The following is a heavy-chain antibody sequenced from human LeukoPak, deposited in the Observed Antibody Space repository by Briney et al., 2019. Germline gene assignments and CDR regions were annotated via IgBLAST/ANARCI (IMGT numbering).Heavy chain of an antibody. D-gene: IGHD3-22*01. CDR1: GFTFSSYA. CDR3: ASPATSRYLYFDY. CDR2: ISGSGGGT. V-gene: IGHV3-23*01. Sequence: GGSLRLSCAASGFTFSSYAMSWVRLAPGKGLEWVSIISGSGGGTYYADSVKGRFTISRDNSKNTLFLQMNSLRAEDTAIYYCASPATSRYLYFDYWGQGTLVTVSS. J-gene: IGHJ4*02.